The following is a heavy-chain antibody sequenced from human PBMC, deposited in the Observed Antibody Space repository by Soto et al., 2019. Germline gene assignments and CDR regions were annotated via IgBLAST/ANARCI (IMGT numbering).Heavy chain of an antibody. V-gene: IGHV3-30*18. Sequence: QVQLVESGGGVVQPGRSLRLSCAASGFTFSSYGMHWVRQAPGKGLEWVAVISYDGSNKYYADSVKSRFTISRDNSKNTLYLQMNSLRAEDTAVYYCAKDSSDAYYIYYYCSGGPYYFDYWGQGTLVTVSS. CDR2: ISYDGSNK. CDR1: GFTFSSYG. CDR3: AKDSSDAYYIYYYCSGGPYYFDY. J-gene: IGHJ4*02. D-gene: IGHD3-10*01.